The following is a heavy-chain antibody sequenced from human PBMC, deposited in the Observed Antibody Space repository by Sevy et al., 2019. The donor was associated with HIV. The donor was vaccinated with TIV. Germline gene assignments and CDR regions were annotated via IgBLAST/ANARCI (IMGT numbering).Heavy chain of an antibody. Sequence: GGSLRLSCVASGFTFSYAWMSWVRQAPGKGLEWVGRIKSRPDGGATDYAAPVKGRFTISRDDSKNTLYLQMNSLKTVETAVYYCSTDPIIVLLVTDGMDVWGQGTTVTVSS. CDR1: GFTFSYAW. CDR2: IKSRPDGGAT. D-gene: IGHD2-8*02. J-gene: IGHJ6*02. CDR3: STDPIIVLLVTDGMDV. V-gene: IGHV3-15*01.